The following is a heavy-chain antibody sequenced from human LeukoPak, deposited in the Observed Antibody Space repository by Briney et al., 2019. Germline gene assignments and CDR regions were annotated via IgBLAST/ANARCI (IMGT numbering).Heavy chain of an antibody. CDR2: INPNSGGT. V-gene: IGHV1-2*02. Sequence: ASVKVSCKASGYTFTGYYMHWVRQAPGQGLEWMGWINPNSGGTNYAQKFQGRVTMTRDTSISTTYMELSGLRSDDTAVYYCARQGAAGKYYYYMDVWGKGTTATVSS. J-gene: IGHJ6*03. CDR3: ARQGAAGKYYYYMDV. CDR1: GYTFTGYY. D-gene: IGHD6-13*01.